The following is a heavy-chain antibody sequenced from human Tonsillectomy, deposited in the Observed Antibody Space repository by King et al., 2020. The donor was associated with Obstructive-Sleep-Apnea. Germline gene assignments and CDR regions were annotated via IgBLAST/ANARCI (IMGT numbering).Heavy chain of an antibody. CDR1: GGSFRDSY. CDR3: TRGPGAGEAFDI. J-gene: IGHJ3*02. V-gene: IGHV4-34*01. Sequence: VQLQQWGAGLLNPSETLSLTCALYGGSFRDSYWIWGSHPPGKGLEWIGEINHSGGTNYNPSLKSRVTISVDTSKKQFSLRLSSVTAADTAVYYCTRGPGAGEAFDIWGQGTMVTVSS. D-gene: IGHD7-27*01. CDR2: INHSGGT.